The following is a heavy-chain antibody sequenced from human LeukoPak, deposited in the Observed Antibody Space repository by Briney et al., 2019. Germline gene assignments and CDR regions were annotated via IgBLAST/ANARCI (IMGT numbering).Heavy chain of an antibody. V-gene: IGHV3-48*03. CDR3: ARVRKYSSGWYDAFDI. CDR2: ISSGGSTI. J-gene: IGHJ3*02. Sequence: GGSLRLSCAASGFTFSSYEMNWVRQAPGKGLEWVSYISSGGSTIFYADSVKGRFTISRDNAKNSLYLQMNSLRAEDTAVYYCARVRKYSSGWYDAFDIWGQGTMVTVSS. D-gene: IGHD6-19*01. CDR1: GFTFSSYE.